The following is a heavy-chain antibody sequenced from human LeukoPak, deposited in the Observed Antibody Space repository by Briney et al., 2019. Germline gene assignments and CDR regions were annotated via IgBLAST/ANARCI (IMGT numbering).Heavy chain of an antibody. D-gene: IGHD1-26*01. V-gene: IGHV3-9*01. Sequence: PGGSLRLSCAASGFNFDDYAMHWVRQAPGKGLEWVSGISWNSVNIGYADSVKGRFTISRDNAKNTLYLQMNGLRDEDTALYYCAKDRLSLSGSYPSWGQGTLVTVSS. J-gene: IGHJ4*02. CDR3: AKDRLSLSGSYPS. CDR2: ISWNSVNI. CDR1: GFNFDDYA.